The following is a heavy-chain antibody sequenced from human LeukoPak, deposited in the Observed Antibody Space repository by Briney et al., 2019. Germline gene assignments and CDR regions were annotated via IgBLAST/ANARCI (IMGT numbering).Heavy chain of an antibody. CDR3: GRGRLRVIDAFDI. J-gene: IGHJ3*02. D-gene: IGHD2-21*01. CDR2: ISGSGGST. V-gene: IGHV3-23*01. CDR1: GFTFSNNA. Sequence: PGGSLRLSCAASGFTFSNNALSWVRQAPGKGLEWFSVISGSGGSTYYADSVKGRFTISRDNSKNTLYLQMDSLRAGDTAVYYYGRGRLRVIDAFDIWGQGTMVTVSS.